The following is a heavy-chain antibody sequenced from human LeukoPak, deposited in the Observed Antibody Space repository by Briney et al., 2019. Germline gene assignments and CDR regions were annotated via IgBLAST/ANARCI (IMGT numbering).Heavy chain of an antibody. J-gene: IGHJ3*02. CDR3: ARNGAVDWDAEYAFDI. CDR2: IYYSGST. Sequence: PSETLSLTCTVSGGSISNYYWSWLRQPPGKGLEWIGHIYYSGSTKYNSSLKSRVTISVDTSKNQFSLKLSSVTAADTAVYYCARNGAVDWDAEYAFDIWGQGTWVTVSS. CDR1: GGSISNYY. D-gene: IGHD3/OR15-3a*01. V-gene: IGHV4-59*01.